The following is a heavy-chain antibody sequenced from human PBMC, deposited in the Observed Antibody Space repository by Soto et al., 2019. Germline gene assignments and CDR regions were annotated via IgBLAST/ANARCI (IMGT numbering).Heavy chain of an antibody. CDR1: GFTFSSYA. CDR3: AKDSVFLVVAATYYFDY. D-gene: IGHD2-15*01. V-gene: IGHV3-23*01. CDR2: ISGSGGST. J-gene: IGHJ4*02. Sequence: PGGSLRLSCAASGFTFSSYAMSWVRQAPGKGLEWVSAISGSGGSTYYADSVKGRFTISRDNSKNTLYLQMNSLRAEDTAVYYCAKDSVFLVVAATYYFDYWGQGTLVTVSS.